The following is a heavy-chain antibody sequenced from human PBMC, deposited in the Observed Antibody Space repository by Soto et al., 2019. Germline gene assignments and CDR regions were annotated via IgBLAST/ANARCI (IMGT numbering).Heavy chain of an antibody. Sequence: SGNLYLTCTVSGGCIGGYYWSWIRQPAGKGLEWIGRIYTSGSTNYNPSLKSRVTMSVDTSKNQFSLKLSSVTAADTAVYYCAAEYSISSGGQPPNLLSPRGQGSL. J-gene: IGHJ5*02. CDR2: IYTSGST. V-gene: IGHV4-4*07. CDR1: GGCIGGYY. D-gene: IGHD6-6*01. CDR3: AAEYSISSGGQPPNLLSP.